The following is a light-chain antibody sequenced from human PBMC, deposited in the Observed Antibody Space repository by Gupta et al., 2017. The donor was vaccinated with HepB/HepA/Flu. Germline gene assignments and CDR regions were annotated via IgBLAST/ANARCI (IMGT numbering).Light chain of an antibody. Sequence: QSVLTQPPSVSGAPGQRVTIPRTGSSSNLGAGYATHRDPQIPGTPPSLLIYDKNRRPAAVPDRFSGSKSGTSASLTTTWLLAEDEGDYYCHSDDSTRSIYVFGTGTKVTVL. J-gene: IGLJ1*01. CDR2: DKN. CDR1: SSNLGAGYA. CDR3: HSDDSTRSIYV. V-gene: IGLV1-40*01.